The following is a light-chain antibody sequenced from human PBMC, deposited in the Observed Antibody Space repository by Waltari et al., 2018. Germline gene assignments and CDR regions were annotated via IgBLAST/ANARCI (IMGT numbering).Light chain of an antibody. CDR1: TRAVGDYTF. Sequence: QSALTQPRSVSGPPGQSVTISCTGTTRAVGDYTFVSWYQQHPGKAPKLMIYDVTKRPSWVPDRFSGSKSGNTASLTVSGLQAEDEADYYCCSYAGRYNLVFGGGTRLTVL. V-gene: IGLV2-11*01. CDR2: DVT. J-gene: IGLJ2*01. CDR3: CSYAGRYNLV.